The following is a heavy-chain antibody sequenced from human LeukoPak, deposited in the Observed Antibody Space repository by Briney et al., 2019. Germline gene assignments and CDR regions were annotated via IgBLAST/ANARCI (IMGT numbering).Heavy chain of an antibody. CDR2: ISGSGGST. J-gene: IGHJ6*03. Sequence: GGSLRLSCAASGFTFSSYAMSWVRQAPGKGLEWVSAISGSGGSTYYADPVKGRFTISRDNSKNTLYLQMNSLRAEDTAVYYCARAIGGYYYYYYMDVWGKGTTVTVSS. D-gene: IGHD3-16*01. CDR3: ARAIGGYYYYYYMDV. CDR1: GFTFSSYA. V-gene: IGHV3-23*01.